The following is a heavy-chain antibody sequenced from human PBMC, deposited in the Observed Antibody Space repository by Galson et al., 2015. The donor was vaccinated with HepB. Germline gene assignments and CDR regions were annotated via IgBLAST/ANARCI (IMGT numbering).Heavy chain of an antibody. CDR2: ISYDGSNK. J-gene: IGHJ4*02. Sequence: SLRLSCAASGFTFSSYAMHWVRQAPGKGLEWVAVISYDGSNKYYADSVKGRFTISRDNSKNTLYLQMNSLRAEDTAVYYCARVDEQWLVGGYFDYWGQGTLVTVSS. CDR1: GFTFSSYA. D-gene: IGHD6-19*01. V-gene: IGHV3-30-3*01. CDR3: ARVDEQWLVGGYFDY.